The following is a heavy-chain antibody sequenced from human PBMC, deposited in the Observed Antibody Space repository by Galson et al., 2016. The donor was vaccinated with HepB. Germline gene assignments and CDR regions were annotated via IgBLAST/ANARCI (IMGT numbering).Heavy chain of an antibody. Sequence: SLRLSCAASGFTFSNHWMDWVRQAPGKGLEWVANIKQDGSQPHYVDSVKGRFTISRDNAGKSLDLQMNSLRVEDTAVYYCARGRYGFNDGQIEYWGQGTLVVVSS. J-gene: IGHJ4*02. CDR1: GFTFSNHW. CDR2: IKQDGSQP. D-gene: IGHD3-10*01. V-gene: IGHV3-7*03. CDR3: ARGRYGFNDGQIEY.